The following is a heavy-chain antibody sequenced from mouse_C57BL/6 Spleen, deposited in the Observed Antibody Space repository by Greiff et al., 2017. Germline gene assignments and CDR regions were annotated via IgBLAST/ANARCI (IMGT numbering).Heavy chain of an antibody. V-gene: IGHV1-55*01. CDR1: GYTFTSYW. J-gene: IGHJ4*01. CDR3: ARSRSSGYDYYAMDY. D-gene: IGHD3-2*02. Sequence: QVQLQQPGAELVKPGASVKMSCKASGYTFTSYWITWVKQRPGPGLEWIGDIYPGSGSTNYNEKFKSKATLTVDTSSSTAYMQLSSLTSEDSAVYDCARSRSSGYDYYAMDYWGQGTSVTVSS. CDR2: IYPGSGST.